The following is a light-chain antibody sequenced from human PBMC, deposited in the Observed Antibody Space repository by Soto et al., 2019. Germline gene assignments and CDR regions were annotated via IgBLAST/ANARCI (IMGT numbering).Light chain of an antibody. CDR3: CSYAGGYTFGV. CDR1: TSDVGGYDY. V-gene: IGLV2-11*01. Sequence: QSALTQPRSVSGSPGQSVTISCTGTTSDVGGYDYVSWYQQHPGKAPKLMIYDVIKRPSGVPDRFSGSKSGNTASLTISGLQAEDEAEYYCCSYAGGYTFGVFGGGTELTVL. J-gene: IGLJ2*01. CDR2: DVI.